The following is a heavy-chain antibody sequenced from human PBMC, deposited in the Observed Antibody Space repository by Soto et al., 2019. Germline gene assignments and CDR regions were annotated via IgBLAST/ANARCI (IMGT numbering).Heavy chain of an antibody. J-gene: IGHJ4*02. D-gene: IGHD1-7*01. Sequence: QLVQSGAEVKKPGASVKVSCKASGYTFTTSGFNWVRQAPGQGLEWMGWISAKSGNTNYAQKLQGRVTMTTDTXTXXXYMELKSLTSDDTAIYYCTRAGASDWNYVSTSSWGQGTLVTVSS. V-gene: IGHV1-18*04. CDR2: ISAKSGNT. CDR1: GYTFTTSG. CDR3: TRAGASDWNYVSTSS.